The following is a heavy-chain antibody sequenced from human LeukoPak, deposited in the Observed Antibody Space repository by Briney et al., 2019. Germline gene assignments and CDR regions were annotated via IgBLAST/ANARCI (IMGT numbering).Heavy chain of an antibody. CDR3: ARDQDIVVVVAALRQREMGGFDP. CDR2: MNPNNSNT. D-gene: IGHD2-15*01. CDR1: GYTFSSYD. J-gene: IGHJ5*02. V-gene: IGHV1-8*01. Sequence: ASVKVSCKASGYTFSSYDINWVRQAAGQGLEWMGWMNPNNSNTGYAQKFQGRVTMTRNTSISTAYMELSSLRSDDTAVYYCARDQDIVVVVAALRQREMGGFDPWGQGTLVTVSS.